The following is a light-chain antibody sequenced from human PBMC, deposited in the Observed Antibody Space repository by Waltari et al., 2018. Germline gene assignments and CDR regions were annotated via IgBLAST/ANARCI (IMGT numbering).Light chain of an antibody. CDR2: EAS. CDR1: QSVTGY. Sequence: DIPMTQSPSSLSASVCDRVTLSCRASQSVTGYLNWYQQQPGKAPKLLIYEASRLHSGVASRFSGSQSGTDFTLTISFLQPEDFATYYCQQSDTNPIAFGQGTRLEIK. CDR3: QQSDTNPIA. J-gene: IGKJ5*01. V-gene: IGKV1-39*01.